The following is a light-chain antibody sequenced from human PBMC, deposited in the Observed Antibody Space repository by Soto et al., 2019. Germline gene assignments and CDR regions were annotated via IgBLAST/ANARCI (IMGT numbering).Light chain of an antibody. CDR2: EVS. CDR3: YSSTSSNTYG. Sequence: QSALTQPPSVSGSPGQSVTISCSGTSSVVGSYNRVSWYQQAPGTAPKVMIYEVSNRPSGVPDRFSGSKSGNTASLTISGLQPEDEPDYYCYSSTSSNTYGFGTGTKLTV. J-gene: IGLJ1*01. V-gene: IGLV2-18*02. CDR1: SSVVGSYNR.